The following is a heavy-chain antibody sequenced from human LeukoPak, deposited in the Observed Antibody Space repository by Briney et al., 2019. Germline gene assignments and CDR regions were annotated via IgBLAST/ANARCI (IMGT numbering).Heavy chain of an antibody. CDR2: VNLQGST. J-gene: IGHJ4*02. V-gene: IGHV4-4*02. CDR3: AREGGPYRPLDY. Sequence: SGTLSLTCGVSGGSITNTNWTWVRQPPGKGLEWIGEVNLQGSTNYNPSLMGRVAIAVDTSENHISLQLTSVTAADTAVYYCAREGGPYRPLDYSSQGTLVTVSS. CDR1: GGSITNTNW.